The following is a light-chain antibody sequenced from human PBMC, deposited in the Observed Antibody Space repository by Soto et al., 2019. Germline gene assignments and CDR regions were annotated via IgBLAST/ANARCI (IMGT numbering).Light chain of an antibody. CDR1: QGISSA. CDR3: QQFNSYPYT. Sequence: AIQLTQSPSSLSASVGDRVTITCRASQGISSALAWYQQKPGKAPKLLIYDASSLESGVPSRFRGSGSGTDFTLTISSLQPEDFGTYYCQQFNSYPYTFGQGTKLEIK. CDR2: DAS. V-gene: IGKV1-13*02. J-gene: IGKJ2*01.